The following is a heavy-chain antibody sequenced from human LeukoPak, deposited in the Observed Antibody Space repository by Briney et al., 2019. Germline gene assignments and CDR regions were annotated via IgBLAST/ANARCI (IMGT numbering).Heavy chain of an antibody. CDR1: GGSISSYY. J-gene: IGHJ3*02. CDR3: ARVGGIYDYVWGSYRHDPFDI. V-gene: IGHV4-59*08. D-gene: IGHD3-16*02. CDR2: IYYSGST. Sequence: SETLSLTCTVSGGSISSYYWSWIRQPPGKGLEWIGYIYYSGSTNYNPSLKSRVTISVDTSKNQFSLKLSSVTAADTAVYYCARVGGIYDYVWGSYRHDPFDIWGQGTWSPSLQ.